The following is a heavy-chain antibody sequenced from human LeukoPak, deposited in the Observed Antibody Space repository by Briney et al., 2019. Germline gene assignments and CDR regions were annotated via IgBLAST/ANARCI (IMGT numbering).Heavy chain of an antibody. Sequence: GGSLRLSCAASGFTFSSYGMHWVRQAPGKGLEWVAVISYDGSNKYYADSVKGRFTISRDNSKNTLYLQMNSLRAEDTAVYYCAKDIYDSSGFYYVRGVDYWGQGTLVTVSS. CDR1: GFTFSSYG. V-gene: IGHV3-30*18. J-gene: IGHJ4*02. CDR3: AKDIYDSSGFYYVRGVDY. CDR2: ISYDGSNK. D-gene: IGHD3-22*01.